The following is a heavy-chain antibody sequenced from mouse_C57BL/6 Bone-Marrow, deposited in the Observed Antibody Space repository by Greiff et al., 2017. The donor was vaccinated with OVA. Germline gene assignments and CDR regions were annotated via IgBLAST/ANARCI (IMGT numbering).Heavy chain of an antibody. D-gene: IGHD2-4*01. Sequence: QVTLKESGPGILQPSQTLSLTCSFSGFSLSTFGMGVGWIRPPSGKGLDWLAHIWWDDDKYFNPALKSWLKIAKDTSKNQRYLKIANVDTAKTATYYGARIYYDCAWYAMDYWGQGTSVTVSA. CDR1: GFSLSTFGMG. CDR3: ARIYYDCAWYAMDY. V-gene: IGHV8-8*01. J-gene: IGHJ4*01. CDR2: IWWDDDK.